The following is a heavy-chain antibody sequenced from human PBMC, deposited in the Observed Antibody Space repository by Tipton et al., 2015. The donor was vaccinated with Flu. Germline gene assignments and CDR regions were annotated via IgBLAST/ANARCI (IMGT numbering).Heavy chain of an antibody. D-gene: IGHD3-10*02. CDR1: GYSISSGYY. Sequence: LSLTCAVSGYSISSGYYWGWVRQPPGKGLEWIGTIYHSGGTYYNPSLKSRLTMSVDTSKNQFSLKLSSVTAADTAVYYCARHTGDSVRGVIDYWGQGTLVTVSS. J-gene: IGHJ4*02. CDR2: IYHSGGT. V-gene: IGHV4-38-2*01. CDR3: ARHTGDSVRGVIDY.